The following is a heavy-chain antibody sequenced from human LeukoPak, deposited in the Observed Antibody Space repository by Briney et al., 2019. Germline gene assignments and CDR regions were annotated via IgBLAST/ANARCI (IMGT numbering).Heavy chain of an antibody. CDR3: ARDGYSGFDY. D-gene: IGHD5-12*01. Sequence: GGSLRLSCAASGFTFSSHWMHWVRQAPGKGLVWVSRINGDGGSTSYADSVKGRFTVSRDNAKNTLYLQMNSLRVEDTAVYYCARDGYSGFDYWGQGTLVTVSS. V-gene: IGHV3-74*01. CDR1: GFTFSSHW. J-gene: IGHJ4*02. CDR2: INGDGGST.